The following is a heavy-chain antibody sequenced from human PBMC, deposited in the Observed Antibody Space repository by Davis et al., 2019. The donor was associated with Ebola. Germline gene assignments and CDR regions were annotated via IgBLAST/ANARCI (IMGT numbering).Heavy chain of an antibody. CDR3: ARTGRYYYYGMDV. J-gene: IGHJ6*02. Sequence: MPSETLSLTCAVYGGSFSGFYWSWIRQPPGKGLEWIGEINHSGSTNYNPSLKSRVTISVDTSKNQFSLKLSSVTAADTAVYYCARTGRYYYYGMDVWGQGTTVTVSS. CDR2: INHSGST. CDR1: GGSFSGFY. V-gene: IGHV4-34*01. D-gene: IGHD1-1*01.